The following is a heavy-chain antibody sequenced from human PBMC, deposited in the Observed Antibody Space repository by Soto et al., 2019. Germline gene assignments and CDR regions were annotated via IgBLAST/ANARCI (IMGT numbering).Heavy chain of an antibody. CDR1: GFTFSSYA. CDR2: ISYDGSNK. CDR3: ARDRRGFITMIVVVDY. V-gene: IGHV3-30-3*01. Sequence: PGGSLRLSCAASGFTFSSYAMHWVRQAPGKGLEWVAVISYDGSNKYYADSVKGRFTISRDNSKNTLYLQMNSLRAEDTAVYYCARDRRGFITMIVVVDYWGQGTLVTVSS. D-gene: IGHD3-22*01. J-gene: IGHJ4*02.